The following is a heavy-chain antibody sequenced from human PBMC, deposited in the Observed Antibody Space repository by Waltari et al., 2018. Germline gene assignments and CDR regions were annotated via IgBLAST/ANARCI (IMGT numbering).Heavy chain of an antibody. CDR3: ARGGFWSGFLHLDAFDI. J-gene: IGHJ3*02. CDR2: IYHSGRT. D-gene: IGHD3-3*01. CDR1: VYSISSGYY. Sequence: QVQLQESGPGLVKPSETLSLTCTVSVYSISSGYYWGWIRQPPGNGLEWIGIIYHSGRTYYNTALKSRVTISVDTSKNQFSRKLSSVTAADTAVYYCARGGFWSGFLHLDAFDIWGQGTMVTASS. V-gene: IGHV4-38-2*02.